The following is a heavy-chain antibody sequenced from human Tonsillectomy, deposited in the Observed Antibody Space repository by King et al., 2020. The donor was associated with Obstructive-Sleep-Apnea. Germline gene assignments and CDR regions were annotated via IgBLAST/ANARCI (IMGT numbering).Heavy chain of an antibody. CDR1: GGSFSGYY. D-gene: IGHD3-10*01. CDR2: INHSGST. CDR3: ARDDSGSSYYYYGMDV. J-gene: IGHJ6*02. Sequence: VQLQQWGAGLLKPSETLSLTCAVYGGSFSGYYWSWIRQPPGKGLEWIGEINHSGSTNYNPSLKSRVTISVDTSKNQFSLKLSSVTAADTAVYYCARDDSGSSYYYYGMDVWGQGTTVTVSS. V-gene: IGHV4-34*01.